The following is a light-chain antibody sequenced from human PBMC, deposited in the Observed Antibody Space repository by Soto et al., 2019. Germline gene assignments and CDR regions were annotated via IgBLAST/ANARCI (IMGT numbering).Light chain of an antibody. Sequence: ICMTHSPSLLSAATGDRVTITCRMSQGISSYLNWYQQKTGKAPKILIYAASSLQSGVPSRFSGSGSGTDLNLTISSLQPEDFATYYCQKSYSTPPTCGQGTKVDIK. V-gene: IGKV1-39*01. J-gene: IGKJ1*01. CDR1: QGISSY. CDR3: QKSYSTPPT. CDR2: AAS.